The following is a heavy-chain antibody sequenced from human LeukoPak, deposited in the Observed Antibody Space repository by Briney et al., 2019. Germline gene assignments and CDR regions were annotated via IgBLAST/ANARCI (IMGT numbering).Heavy chain of an antibody. CDR1: GYTLTELS. Sequence: ASVKVSCKVSGYTLTELSMHWVRQAPGKGLEWMGGFDPEDGETIYAQKFQGRVTMTEDTSTVTAYMELSSLRSEDTAVYYCATGKYSSGWYWFDPWGQGTLVTVSS. D-gene: IGHD6-19*01. V-gene: IGHV1-24*01. CDR2: FDPEDGET. J-gene: IGHJ5*02. CDR3: ATGKYSSGWYWFDP.